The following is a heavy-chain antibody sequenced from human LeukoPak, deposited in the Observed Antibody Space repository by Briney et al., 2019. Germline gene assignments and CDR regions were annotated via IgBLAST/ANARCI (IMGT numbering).Heavy chain of an antibody. CDR2: IIPIFGTA. Sequence: SVKVSCKASGGTFSSYAISWVRQAPGQGLEWMGGIIPIFGTANYAQKFQGRVTITADESTSTAYMELRSLRSDDTAVYYCARDRYCSGGSCYAADAFDIWGQGTMVTVSS. J-gene: IGHJ3*02. CDR3: ARDRYCSGGSCYAADAFDI. D-gene: IGHD2-15*01. CDR1: GGTFSSYA. V-gene: IGHV1-69*13.